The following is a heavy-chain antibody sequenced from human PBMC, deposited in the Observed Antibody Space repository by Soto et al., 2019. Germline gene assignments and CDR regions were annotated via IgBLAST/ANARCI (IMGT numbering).Heavy chain of an antibody. CDR2: INPSGGST. V-gene: IGHV1-46*03. J-gene: IGHJ6*03. CDR1: GYTFTSYY. D-gene: IGHD3-3*01. Sequence: ASVKVSCKASGYTFTSYYMHWVRQAPGQGLEWMGIINPSGGSTSYAQKFQGRVTMTRDTSTSTVYMELSSLRSEDTAVYYCARGIAIFGVVRYYYYYMDVWGKGTTVTVSS. CDR3: ARGIAIFGVVRYYYYYMDV.